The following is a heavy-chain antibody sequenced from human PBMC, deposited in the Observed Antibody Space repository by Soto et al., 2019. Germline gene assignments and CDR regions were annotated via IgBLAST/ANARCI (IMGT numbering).Heavy chain of an antibody. CDR3: SGGKHIVATTTDGFDY. J-gene: IGHJ4*02. Sequence: SSFQVPCQASRGTFRSYEITLLRQAPGQGLEWMGGIIPIFGTANYAQKFQCIVTMTRNTSLSTAYMELISLGSEDTTVYYCSGGKHIVATTTDGFDYWGQGTLVTVSS. V-gene: IGHV1-69*05. D-gene: IGHD5-12*01. CDR2: IIPIFGTA. CDR1: RGTFRSYE.